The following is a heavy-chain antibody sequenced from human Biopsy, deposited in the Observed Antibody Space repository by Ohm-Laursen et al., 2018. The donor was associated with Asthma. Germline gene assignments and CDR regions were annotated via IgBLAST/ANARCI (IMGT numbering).Heavy chain of an antibody. V-gene: IGHV3-9*01. J-gene: IGHJ4*02. CDR1: RFTFDDYG. CDR3: AKATLGDIGKDY. CDR2: ISWNSGSI. Sequence: SLRLSCAASRFTFDDYGMHWVRQAPGKGLEWVSGISWNSGSIGYADSVKGRFTISRDNAKNSLYPQMNSLRVEDTALYYCAKATLGDIGKDYWGQGTLVTVS. D-gene: IGHD2-21*01.